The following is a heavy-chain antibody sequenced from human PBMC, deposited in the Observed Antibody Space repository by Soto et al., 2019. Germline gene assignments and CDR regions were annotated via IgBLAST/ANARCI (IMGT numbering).Heavy chain of an antibody. J-gene: IGHJ5*02. Sequence: PSETLSLTCTVSGGSISSSSYYWGLIRQPPGKGLEWIGSIYYSGSTYYNPSLKSRVTISVDTSKNQFSLKLSSVTAADTAVYYCARGGVRGYDFWSGYHNWFDPWGQGTLVTVSS. CDR3: ARGGVRGYDFWSGYHNWFDP. V-gene: IGHV4-39*01. D-gene: IGHD3-3*01. CDR2: IYYSGST. CDR1: GGSISSSSYY.